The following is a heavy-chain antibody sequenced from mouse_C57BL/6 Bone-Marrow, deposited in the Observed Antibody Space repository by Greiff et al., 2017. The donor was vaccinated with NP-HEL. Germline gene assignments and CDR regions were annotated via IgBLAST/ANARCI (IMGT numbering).Heavy chain of an antibody. J-gene: IGHJ2*01. CDR1: GFTFTDYY. CDR3: ARGAEGGFDY. CDR2: IRNKANGYTT. Sequence: EVKLVESGGGLVQPGGSLSLSCAASGFTFTDYYMSWVRQPPGKALAWLGFIRNKANGYTTEYSASVKGRFTISRDNSQSILDLQMNALRAEDSATYYCARGAEGGFDYWGQGTTLTVSS. V-gene: IGHV7-3*01.